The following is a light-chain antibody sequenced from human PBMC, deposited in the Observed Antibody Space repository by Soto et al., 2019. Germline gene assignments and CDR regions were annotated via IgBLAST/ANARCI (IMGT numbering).Light chain of an antibody. V-gene: IGKV1-5*03. CDR2: KAS. J-gene: IGKJ2*01. CDR3: QQYKGYSGT. CDR1: QTISTW. Sequence: IQMTQSPSTLSASVGDRVTFTCRASQTISTWLAWYQQKPGEAPKLLIYKASTLEVGVPSRFSASGSGTEFTLTINTLQPADFATYYCQQYKGYSGTFGQGTKLEIK.